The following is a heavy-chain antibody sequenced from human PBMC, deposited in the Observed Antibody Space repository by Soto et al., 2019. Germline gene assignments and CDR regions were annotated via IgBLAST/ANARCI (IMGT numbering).Heavy chain of an antibody. CDR2: IYYSGST. CDR3: ARVPRDWFDP. Sequence: PSLTCTVSGGSIISGAYYWSLIRQHPGKGLEWIGYIYYSGSTYYNPSLKSRVTISVDTSKNQFSLKLSSVTAADTAVYYCARVPRDWFDPWGQGTLVTVSS. V-gene: IGHV4-31*03. J-gene: IGHJ5*02. CDR1: GGSIISGAYY.